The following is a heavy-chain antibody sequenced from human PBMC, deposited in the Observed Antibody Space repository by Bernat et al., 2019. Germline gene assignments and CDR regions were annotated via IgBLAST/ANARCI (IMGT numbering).Heavy chain of an antibody. D-gene: IGHD5-18*01. V-gene: IGHV3-30*19. CDR1: GFTFSSYG. CDR2: ISYDGSNK. Sequence: QVQLVESGGGVVQPGRSLRLSCAASGFTFSSYGMHWVRQAPGKGLEWVAVISYDGSNKYYADSVKGRFTISRDNSKNTLYLQMNSLRAEDTAVYYCARDRLRWIQSGMDVWGQGTTVTVSS. J-gene: IGHJ6*02. CDR3: ARDRLRWIQSGMDV.